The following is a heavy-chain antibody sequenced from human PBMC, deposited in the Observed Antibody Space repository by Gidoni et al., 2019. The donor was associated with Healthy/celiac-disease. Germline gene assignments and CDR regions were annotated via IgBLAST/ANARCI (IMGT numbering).Heavy chain of an antibody. CDR3: ATRGDYIKYFQH. Sequence: EVQLLESGGGLVQPGGSLRLSCAASGFTFSSYAMSWVRQAPGKGLEWVSAISGSGGSTYYADSVKGRFTISRDNSKNTLYLQMNSLRAEDTAVYYCATRGDYIKYFQHWGQGTLVTVSS. CDR2: ISGSGGST. V-gene: IGHV3-23*01. CDR1: GFTFSSYA. D-gene: IGHD4-17*01. J-gene: IGHJ1*01.